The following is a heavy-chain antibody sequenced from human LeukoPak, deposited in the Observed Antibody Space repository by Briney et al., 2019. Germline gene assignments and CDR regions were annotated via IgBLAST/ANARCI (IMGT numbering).Heavy chain of an antibody. J-gene: IGHJ4*02. CDR3: ARVLPPYYDSSGYYYTNPPDY. D-gene: IGHD3-22*01. CDR2: IWYDGSNK. Sequence: GGSLRLSCAASGFTFSSYGMHWVRQAPGKGLEWVVVIWYDGSNKYYADSVKGRFTISRDNSKNTLYLQMNSLRAEDTAVYYCARVLPPYYDSSGYYYTNPPDYWGQGTLVTVSS. V-gene: IGHV3-33*01. CDR1: GFTFSSYG.